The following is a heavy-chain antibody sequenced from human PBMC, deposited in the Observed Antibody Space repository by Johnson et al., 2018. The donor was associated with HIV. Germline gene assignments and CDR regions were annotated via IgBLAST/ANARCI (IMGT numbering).Heavy chain of an antibody. V-gene: IGHV3-13*01. CDR3: ARAGPSDAFDI. CDR1: GFTFSSYG. CDR2: IGPAGDT. Sequence: EQLVESGGGVVQPGGSLRLSCAASGFTFSSYGMHWVRQVTGKGLEWVSAIGPAGDTYYPGSVKGRFTISRENAKNSLSLRMNSLRAGDTAVYYCARAGPSDAFDIWGQGTMVTVSS. J-gene: IGHJ3*02.